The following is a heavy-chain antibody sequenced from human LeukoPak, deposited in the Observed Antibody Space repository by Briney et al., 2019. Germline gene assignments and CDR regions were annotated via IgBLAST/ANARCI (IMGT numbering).Heavy chain of an antibody. CDR2: IDTSGST. D-gene: IGHD4-11*01. J-gene: IGHJ4*02. Sequence: SETLSLTCTVSGVSISSYYWSWIRQPAGKGLEWIGRIDTSGSTNYNPSLKSRVTMSVDTSKNQFPLKLSSVTAADTAVYYCARGIQYYFDYWGQGTLVTVSS. CDR3: ARGIQYYFDY. CDR1: GVSISSYY. V-gene: IGHV4-4*07.